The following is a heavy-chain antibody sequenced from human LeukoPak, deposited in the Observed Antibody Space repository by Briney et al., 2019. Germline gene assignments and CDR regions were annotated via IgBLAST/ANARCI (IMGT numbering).Heavy chain of an antibody. CDR3: ALIHYDILTGYYTDLDY. J-gene: IGHJ4*02. CDR1: GFTFSSYA. Sequence: GGSLRLSCAASGFTFSSYAMSWVRQAPGKGLEWVSAINGSGGSTYYADSVKGRFTISRDNSKNTLYLQMNSLRAEDTAVYYCALIHYDILTGYYTDLDYWGQGTLVTVSS. D-gene: IGHD3-9*01. V-gene: IGHV3-23*01. CDR2: INGSGGST.